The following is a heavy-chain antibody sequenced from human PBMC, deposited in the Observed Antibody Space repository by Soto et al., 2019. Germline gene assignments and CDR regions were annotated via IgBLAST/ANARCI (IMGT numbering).Heavy chain of an antibody. J-gene: IGHJ4*02. CDR1: GFTFSGYA. CDR3: ARDRYTTVTEIDY. CDR2: ISYDGSDK. Sequence: QVQLVESGGGVVQAGRSLRLSCAASGFTFSGYAMHWVRQAPGKGLEWVAVISYDGSDKYNADSVKGRFTISRDNSKKTLYLQMNSLRAEDTAVYFCARDRYTTVTEIDYWGQGTLVTVSS. V-gene: IGHV3-30-3*01. D-gene: IGHD4-17*01.